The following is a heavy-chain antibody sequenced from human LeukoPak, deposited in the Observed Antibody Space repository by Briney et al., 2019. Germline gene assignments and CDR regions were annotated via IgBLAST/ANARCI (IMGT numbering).Heavy chain of an antibody. CDR1: GFTFSSYA. D-gene: IGHD3-3*01. CDR2: ISGSGGST. V-gene: IGHV3-23*01. Sequence: GGSLRLSCAASGFTFSSYAMSWVRQAPGKGLEWVSAISGSGGSTYYADSVKGRFTISRDNSKNTLYLQMNSLRAADTAVYYCAKDRGLEGDFWSGYYFNWFDPWGQGTLVTVSS. CDR3: AKDRGLEGDFWSGYYFNWFDP. J-gene: IGHJ5*02.